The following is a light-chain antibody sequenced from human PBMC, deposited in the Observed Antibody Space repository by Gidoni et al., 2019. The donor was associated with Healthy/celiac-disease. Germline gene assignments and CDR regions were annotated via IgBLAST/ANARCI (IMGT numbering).Light chain of an antibody. J-gene: IGKJ1*01. V-gene: IGKV4-1*01. Sequence: DIVMTQSPASLAVSLGERATINCKSSQSVLYSSNNKNYLAWYQQKPGQPPKLLIYWASTRESGVPDRFSGSGSGTDFTLTISSLQAEDVAVYYCQQYYRTPPTFGQGTKVEIK. CDR1: QSVLYSSNNKNY. CDR2: WAS. CDR3: QQYYRTPPT.